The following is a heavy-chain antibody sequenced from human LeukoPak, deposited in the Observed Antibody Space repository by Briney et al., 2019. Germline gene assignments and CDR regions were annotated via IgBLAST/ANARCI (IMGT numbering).Heavy chain of an antibody. J-gene: IGHJ4*02. Sequence: GGSLRLSCAASGFTFSSYAMHWVRQAPGKGLEWVAVISYDGSNKYYADSVKGRFTISRDNSKNTLYLQMNSLRAEDTAVYYCARSRVVVPAAPPADWGQGTLVTVSS. CDR1: GFTFSSYA. CDR2: ISYDGSNK. D-gene: IGHD2-2*01. V-gene: IGHV3-30-3*01. CDR3: ARSRVVVPAAPPAD.